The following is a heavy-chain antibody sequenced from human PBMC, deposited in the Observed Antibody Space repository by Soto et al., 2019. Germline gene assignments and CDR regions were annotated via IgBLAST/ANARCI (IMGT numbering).Heavy chain of an antibody. CDR2: IAPDASQI. CDR3: ATDIHATWLLNS. V-gene: IGHV3-30-3*01. D-gene: IGHD2-2*02. J-gene: IGHJ4*02. CDR1: GLPFIGKT. Sequence: GGSHRLSSVASGLPFIGKTMYWVRQAPGKGLEWVALIAPDASQIYYADSVKGRFTISRDNSKNTLYLQMNSLRAEDTSLYLCATDIHATWLLNSWGQGTLVTVSS.